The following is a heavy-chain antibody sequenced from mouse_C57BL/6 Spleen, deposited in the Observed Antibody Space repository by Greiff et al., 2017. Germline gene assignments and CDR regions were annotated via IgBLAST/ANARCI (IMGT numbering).Heavy chain of an antibody. V-gene: IGHV1-82*01. CDR2: IYPGDGDT. CDR1: GYAFSSSW. CDR3: ARLRGLDYWYFDV. Sequence: QVQLKESGPELVKPGASVKISCKASGYAFSSSWMNWVKQRPGKGLEWIGRIYPGDGDTNYNGKFKGKATLTADKSSSTAYMQLSSLTSEDSAVYFCARLRGLDYWYFDVWGTGTTVTVSS. J-gene: IGHJ1*03.